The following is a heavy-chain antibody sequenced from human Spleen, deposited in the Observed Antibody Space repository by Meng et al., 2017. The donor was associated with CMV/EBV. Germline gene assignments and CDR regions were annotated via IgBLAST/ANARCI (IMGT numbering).Heavy chain of an antibody. CDR2: IYSGGSST. Sequence: GGSLRLSCAASGFTFSSYAMSWVRQAPGKGLEWVSVIYSGGSSTYYADSVKGRFTISRDNYQDTLYLQMNSLRAEDTAVYYCARDFRSGYYPIDYWGQGTLVTVSS. CDR3: ARDFRSGYYPIDY. CDR1: GFTFSSYA. V-gene: IGHV3-23*03. J-gene: IGHJ4*02. D-gene: IGHD3-3*01.